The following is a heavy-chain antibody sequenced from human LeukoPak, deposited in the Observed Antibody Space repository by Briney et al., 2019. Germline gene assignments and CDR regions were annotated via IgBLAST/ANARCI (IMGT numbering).Heavy chain of an antibody. D-gene: IGHD6-13*01. Sequence: SGPTLVNPTQTLTLTCTFSGFSLTTSGVGVGWIRQPPGKALEWLALIYWNDDKRYSPSLKSRLTITKDTSKNQVVLTVTNMDPVDTGRYYCTYSPSSWPVNDWGQGTLVTVSS. CDR2: IYWNDDK. CDR3: TYSPSSWPVND. CDR1: GFSLTTSGVG. V-gene: IGHV2-5*01. J-gene: IGHJ4*02.